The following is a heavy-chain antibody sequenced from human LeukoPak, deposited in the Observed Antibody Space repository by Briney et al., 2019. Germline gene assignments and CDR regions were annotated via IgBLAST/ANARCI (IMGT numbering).Heavy chain of an antibody. V-gene: IGHV3-48*03. CDR3: ARDPRGYSSGSDDF. CDR1: GFTFSSYE. Sequence: GGSLRLSCAASGFTFSSYEMNWVRQAPKKGLEWVSYISNSGSTIYYADSVKGRFTISRDKAKNSLYLQMNSPRADDTAVYYCARDPRGYSSGSDDFWGQGTLVTVSS. J-gene: IGHJ4*02. CDR2: ISNSGSTI. D-gene: IGHD5-18*01.